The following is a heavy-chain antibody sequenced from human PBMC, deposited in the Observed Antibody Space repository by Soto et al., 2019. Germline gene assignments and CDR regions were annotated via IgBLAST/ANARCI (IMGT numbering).Heavy chain of an antibody. D-gene: IGHD1-26*01. CDR1: GFPYSGYA. V-gene: IGHV3-23*01. CDR2: LTPGGETT. J-gene: IGHJ4*02. CDR3: AKDSPLSGNYKEFEL. Sequence: GGSLRVSCAASGFPYSGYAMSWVRQVPGKGLEWVSALTPGGETTYYADSVKGRFTISRDNSKNTLYLQMAGLRAEDTAVYYCAKDSPLSGNYKEFELWGQGTLVTVSS.